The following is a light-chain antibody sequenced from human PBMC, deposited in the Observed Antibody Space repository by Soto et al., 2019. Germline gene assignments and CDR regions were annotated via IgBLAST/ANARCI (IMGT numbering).Light chain of an antibody. CDR2: HTS. Sequence: VLTQSPATLSLSQGEGATLSCRTSQGTSSSIAWFQQKPGQAPRLLIYHTSTRAINIPPRFSGGGSGTDFTLTISSLEPEDFAVYYCQQRSNWITFGQGTRLEI. J-gene: IGKJ5*01. CDR3: QQRSNWIT. V-gene: IGKV3-11*01. CDR1: QGTSSS.